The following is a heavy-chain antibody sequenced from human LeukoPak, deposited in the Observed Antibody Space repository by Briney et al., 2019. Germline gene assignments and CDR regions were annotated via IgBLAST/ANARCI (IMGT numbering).Heavy chain of an antibody. V-gene: IGHV1-69*13. Sequence: SVKVSCKASGGTFSSYAISWVRQAPGQGLEWMGGITPIFGTANYAQKFQGRVTITADESTSTAYMELSSLRSEDTAVYYCARDGDRGYYYMDVWGKGTTVTVSS. CDR2: ITPIFGTA. CDR3: ARDGDRGYYYMDV. CDR1: GGTFSSYA. D-gene: IGHD7-27*01. J-gene: IGHJ6*03.